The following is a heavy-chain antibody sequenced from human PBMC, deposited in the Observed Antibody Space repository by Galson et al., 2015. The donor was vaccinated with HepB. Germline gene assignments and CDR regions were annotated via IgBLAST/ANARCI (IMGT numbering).Heavy chain of an antibody. CDR1: GFTVSSNY. Sequence: SLRLSCAASGFTVSSNYMSWVRQAPGKGLEWVSVIYSGGSTYYADSVKGRFTISRDNSKNTPYLQMNSLRAEDTAVYYCAREIGDWKGYFQHWGQGTLVTASS. D-gene: IGHD2-21*02. V-gene: IGHV3-66*01. CDR3: AREIGDWKGYFQH. J-gene: IGHJ1*01. CDR2: IYSGGST.